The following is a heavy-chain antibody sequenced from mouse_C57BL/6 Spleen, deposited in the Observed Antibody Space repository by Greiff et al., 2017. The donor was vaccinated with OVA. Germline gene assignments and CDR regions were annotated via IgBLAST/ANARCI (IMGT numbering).Heavy chain of an antibody. D-gene: IGHD1-1*01. V-gene: IGHV6-6*01. CDR1: GFTFSDAW. CDR3: TRHGSSYSAWFAY. CDR2: IRNKANNHAT. J-gene: IGHJ3*01. Sequence: DVMLVESGGGLVQPGGSMKLSCAASGFTFSDAWMDWVRQSPEKGLEWVAEIRNKANNHATYYAESVKGRFTISRDDSKSSVYLQMNSLRAEDTGIYYCTRHGSSYSAWFAYWGQGTLVTVSA.